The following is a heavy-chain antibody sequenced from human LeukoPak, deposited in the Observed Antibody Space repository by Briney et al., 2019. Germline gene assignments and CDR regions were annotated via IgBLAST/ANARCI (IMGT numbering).Heavy chain of an antibody. Sequence: GGSLRLSCAASGFTFSSYAMSWVRQAPGKGLEWVSAISGSGGSTYYADSVKGRFTISRDNSKNTLYLQMNSLRAEDTAVYYCAKGTSYCSGGSCPCDYWGQGTLVTVSS. CDR1: GFTFSSYA. CDR2: ISGSGGST. CDR3: AKGTSYCSGGSCPCDY. D-gene: IGHD2-15*01. V-gene: IGHV3-23*01. J-gene: IGHJ4*02.